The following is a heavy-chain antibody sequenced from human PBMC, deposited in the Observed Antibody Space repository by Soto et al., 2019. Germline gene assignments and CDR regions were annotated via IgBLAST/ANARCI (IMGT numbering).Heavy chain of an antibody. Sequence: QLQLQESGPGLVKPSETLSLTCTVSGGSISSSSYYWGWIRQPPGKGLEWIGSIYYSGSTYYNPSLKSRVTISVDTSKNQFSLKLSSVTAADTAVYYCARSHSNYAPFDYWGQGTLFTVSS. CDR2: IYYSGST. V-gene: IGHV4-39*01. CDR3: ARSHSNYAPFDY. J-gene: IGHJ4*02. D-gene: IGHD4-4*01. CDR1: GGSISSSSYY.